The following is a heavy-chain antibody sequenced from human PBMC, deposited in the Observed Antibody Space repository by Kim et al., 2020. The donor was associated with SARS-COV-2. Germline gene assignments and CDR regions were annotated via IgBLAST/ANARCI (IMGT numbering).Heavy chain of an antibody. Sequence: TYYTPSLKSRVTISVDTSKNQFSLQLSSVTAADTAVYYCARGSLGLGDYWGQGTLVTVSS. CDR2: T. J-gene: IGHJ4*02. D-gene: IGHD3-16*01. CDR3: ARGSLGLGDY. V-gene: IGHV4-31*02.